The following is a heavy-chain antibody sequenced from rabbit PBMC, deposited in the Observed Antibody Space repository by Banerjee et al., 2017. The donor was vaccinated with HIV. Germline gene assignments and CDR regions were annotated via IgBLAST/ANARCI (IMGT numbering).Heavy chain of an antibody. CDR3: ARGIYSTGWGPGFNL. D-gene: IGHD7-1*01. CDR2: INSLCNT. Sequence: QSLEESGGGLVQPEGSLTLTCTASGFSLSTYSMLWVRQAPGKGLEWIGYINSLCNTYYASWAKGRFTISKTSSTTVTLQMTSLTAADTATYFCARGIYSTGWGPGFNLWGPGTLVTDS. J-gene: IGHJ4*01. CDR1: GFSLSTYS. V-gene: IGHV1S40*01.